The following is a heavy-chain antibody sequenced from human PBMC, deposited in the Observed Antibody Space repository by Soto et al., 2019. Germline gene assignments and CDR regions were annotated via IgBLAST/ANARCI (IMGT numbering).Heavy chain of an antibody. V-gene: IGHV3-23*01. Sequence: GGSLRLSCAASGFTVSSYAMSWVRQAPGKGLEWVSAISGCGGSTYYADSVKGRFTISRDNTKNTLYLQMNSLRAEDTAVYDCEKSYSSSSTYYYYYMDVWGKGTTVTVSS. J-gene: IGHJ6*03. D-gene: IGHD6-6*01. CDR2: ISGCGGST. CDR1: GFTVSSYA. CDR3: EKSYSSSSTYYYYYMDV.